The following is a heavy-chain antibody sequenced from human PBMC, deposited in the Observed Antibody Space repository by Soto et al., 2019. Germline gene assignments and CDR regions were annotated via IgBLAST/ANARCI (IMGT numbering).Heavy chain of an antibody. V-gene: IGHV4-31*03. CDR2: IYYSGST. Sequence: QVQLQESGPGLVKPSQTLPPPAPFLGGPITSGGYSWSWFRRHPGKGLAWIGYIYYSGSTYYNPSLKSRVTISVDTSKNQFSLKLSSVTAADTAVYYCARQGGDSSAYYYDYWGQGTLVTVSS. D-gene: IGHD3-22*01. CDR1: GGPITSGGYS. J-gene: IGHJ4*02. CDR3: ARQGGDSSAYYYDY.